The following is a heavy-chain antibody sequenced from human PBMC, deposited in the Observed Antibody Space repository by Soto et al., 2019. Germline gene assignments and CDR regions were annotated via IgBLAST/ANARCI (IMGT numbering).Heavy chain of an antibody. CDR1: GFTFSSYW. D-gene: IGHD3-10*01. J-gene: IGHJ4*02. CDR2: IKQDGSEK. CDR3: ARAYGSGSLSGY. V-gene: IGHV3-7*01. Sequence: EVQLVESGGGLVQPGGSLRLSCAASGFTFSSYWMSWVRQAPGKGLEWVANIKQDGSEKYNVDFVKGRFTISRDNAKNSLSLQMNSLSVEDTAVYYCARAYGSGSLSGYWGQGTLVTVSS.